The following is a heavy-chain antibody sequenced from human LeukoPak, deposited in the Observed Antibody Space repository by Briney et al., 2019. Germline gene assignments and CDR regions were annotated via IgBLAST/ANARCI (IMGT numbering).Heavy chain of an antibody. CDR2: LKSSGSTI. D-gene: IGHD5-18*01. V-gene: IGHV3-48*03. CDR1: GFTFSTFE. CDR3: ARAGYSYAYKDYYYGMDV. Sequence: GGSLRLSCAASGFTFSTFEINWVRQAPGKGRGWVSYLKSSGSTIYYADSVKGRFTISRDNAKNSLYLQMNSLRAEDTAVYYCARAGYSYAYKDYYYGMDVWGQGTTVTVSS. J-gene: IGHJ6*02.